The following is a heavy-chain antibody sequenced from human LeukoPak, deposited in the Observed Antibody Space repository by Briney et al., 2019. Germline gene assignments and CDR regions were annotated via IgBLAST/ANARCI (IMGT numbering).Heavy chain of an antibody. J-gene: IGHJ6*03. D-gene: IGHD6-13*01. Sequence: QPGGSLRLSCAASGFTFSSYWMSWVRQAPGKGLEWVANIKQDGSEKYYVDSVKGRFTISRDNAKNSLYLQMNSLRAEDTAVYYCARLATSIAAAGMEDMDVWGKGTTVTVSS. CDR2: IKQDGSEK. CDR3: ARLATSIAAAGMEDMDV. CDR1: GFTFSSYW. V-gene: IGHV3-7*01.